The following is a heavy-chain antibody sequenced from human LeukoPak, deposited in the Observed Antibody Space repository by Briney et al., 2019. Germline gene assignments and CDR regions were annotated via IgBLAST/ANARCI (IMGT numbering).Heavy chain of an antibody. D-gene: IGHD6-6*01. CDR3: ASSSSSYYYYGMDV. CDR1: GFTFSSYG. V-gene: IGHV3-33*01. Sequence: GRSLRLSCAVSGFTFSSYGMHWVRQAPGKGLEWVAVIWYDGSNKYYADSVKGRFTISRDNSKNTLYLQMNSLRAEDTAVYYCASSSSSYYYYGMDVWGQGTTVTVSS. J-gene: IGHJ6*02. CDR2: IWYDGSNK.